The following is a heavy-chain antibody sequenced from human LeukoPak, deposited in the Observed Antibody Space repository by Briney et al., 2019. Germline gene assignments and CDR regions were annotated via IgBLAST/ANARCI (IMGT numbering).Heavy chain of an antibody. J-gene: IGHJ2*01. CDR1: GFIVSTYY. Sequence: PGGSLRLSCAASGFIVSTYYMNWVRQAPGKGLEWVSIIYSGATTYYADSVKGRFTISRDTSKNTVSLQMNSLRAEDTAVYFCARVGDHFHWNLDLWGRGTLVTV. D-gene: IGHD3-3*02. V-gene: IGHV3-53*01. CDR2: IYSGATT. CDR3: ARVGDHFHWNLDL.